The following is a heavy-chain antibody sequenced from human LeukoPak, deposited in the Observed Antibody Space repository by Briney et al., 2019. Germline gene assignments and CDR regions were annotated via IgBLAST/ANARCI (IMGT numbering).Heavy chain of an antibody. V-gene: IGHV7-4-1*02. CDR2: INTNTGNP. CDR1: GYTFTSYA. Sequence: ASVKVSCKASGYTFTSYAMNWVRRAPGQGLEWMGWINTNTGNPTYAQGFTRRFVFSLDTSVSTAYLQISSLKAEDTAVYYCARTHVVAATAVYYYYYMDVWGKGTTVTVSS. D-gene: IGHD2-15*01. CDR3: ARTHVVAATAVYYYYYMDV. J-gene: IGHJ6*03.